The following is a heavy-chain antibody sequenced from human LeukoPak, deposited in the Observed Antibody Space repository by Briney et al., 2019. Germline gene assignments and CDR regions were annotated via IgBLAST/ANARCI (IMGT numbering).Heavy chain of an antibody. CDR2: TSSDLNVK. Sequence: GGSLGLSCAASGFTFRNYVIHWVRQAPGKGLEWVAVTSSDLNVKLYADSVKGRFTISRDNSGSTLYLQMNSLRPEDTAIYYCAREGYYGSGSPPSLYFDYWGQGTLVTVSS. J-gene: IGHJ4*02. CDR3: AREGYYGSGSPPSLYFDY. D-gene: IGHD3-10*01. CDR1: GFTFRNYV. V-gene: IGHV3-30-3*01.